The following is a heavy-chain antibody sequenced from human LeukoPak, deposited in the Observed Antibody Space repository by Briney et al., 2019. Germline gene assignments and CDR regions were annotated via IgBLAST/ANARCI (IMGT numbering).Heavy chain of an antibody. CDR2: MNYNSGNT. V-gene: IGHV1-8*01. CDR1: GYTFTSFD. CDR3: ARVKYNWNDIFETWFDP. D-gene: IGHD1-1*01. J-gene: IGHJ5*02. Sequence: VASVKVSCKASGYTFTSFDINWVRQATGQGLEWMGWMNYNSGNTGYAQKFQGRVIMTRNISISTAYMERSSLRSQDSAVYYCARVKYNWNDIFETWFDPWGQGTLVTVSS.